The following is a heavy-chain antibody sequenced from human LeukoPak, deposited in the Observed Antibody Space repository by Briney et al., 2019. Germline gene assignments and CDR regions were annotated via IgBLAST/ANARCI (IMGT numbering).Heavy chain of an antibody. D-gene: IGHD3-22*01. Sequence: GGSLRLSCAASGFTFSSYAMSWVRQAPGKGLEWVSGISGSGDNTYYADSVKGRFTISRDNSKNTLYVQVNSLGTEDMAAYYCAKGSYYDSNGSFYFDYWGQGTLVTVSS. CDR3: AKGSYYDSNGSFYFDY. V-gene: IGHV3-23*01. J-gene: IGHJ4*02. CDR2: ISGSGDNT. CDR1: GFTFSSYA.